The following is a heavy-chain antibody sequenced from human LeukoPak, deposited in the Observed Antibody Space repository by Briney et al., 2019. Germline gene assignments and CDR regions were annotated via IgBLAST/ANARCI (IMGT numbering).Heavy chain of an antibody. CDR3: AKDSIAVADYYFDY. J-gene: IGHJ4*02. V-gene: IGHV3-23*01. Sequence: GGSLRLSCAASGFTFSSYAMSWVRQAPGKGLEWVSAISGSGDNTHYADSVKGRFTISRDNSKNTLYLQMNSLRAEDTAVYYCAKDSIAVADYYFDYWGQGTLVTVSS. CDR1: GFTFSSYA. CDR2: ISGSGDNT. D-gene: IGHD6-19*01.